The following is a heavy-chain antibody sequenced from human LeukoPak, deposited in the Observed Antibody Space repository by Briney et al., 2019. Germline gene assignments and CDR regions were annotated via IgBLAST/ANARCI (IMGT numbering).Heavy chain of an antibody. CDR1: GFTFSDYY. D-gene: IGHD4-23*01. V-gene: IGHV3-11*05. Sequence: PGGSLRLSCAASGFTFSDYYMSWVRQAPGKGLEWVSYISSSSSYTNYADSVKGRFTISRDNAKNSLYLQMNSLRAEDTAVYYCARVPQKVYGGNSAVSAAFDIWGQGTMVTVSS. CDR2: ISSSSSYT. J-gene: IGHJ3*02. CDR3: ARVPQKVYGGNSAVSAAFDI.